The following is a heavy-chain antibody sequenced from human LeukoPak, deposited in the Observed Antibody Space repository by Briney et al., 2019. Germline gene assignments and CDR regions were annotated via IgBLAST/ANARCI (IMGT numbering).Heavy chain of an antibody. Sequence: SQTLSLTCAISGDSVSSNNGAWNWIRQSPSRGLEWLGRTYYRSKWYSDYAGSVQGRITISPDTSKNQFSLQLNSVTPEDTAVYYCARDRLGMGFWGQGTPVIVSS. CDR2: TYYRSKWYS. CDR3: ARDRLGMGF. J-gene: IGHJ4*02. V-gene: IGHV6-1*01. D-gene: IGHD7-27*01. CDR1: GDSVSSNNGA.